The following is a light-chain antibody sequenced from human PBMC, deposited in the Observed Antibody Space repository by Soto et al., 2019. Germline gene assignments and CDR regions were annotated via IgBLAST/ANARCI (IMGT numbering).Light chain of an antibody. J-gene: IGKJ4*01. Sequence: IQVTQSPSSLSASVGDRVTITCRASQDISSYLAWYQQKPGKAPTLLIYAASTLQSGGPSRFSGSGFGTDFTLTIRSLQAEDFASYYCQQLRSYPSTFGGGTKVDLK. CDR2: AAS. V-gene: IGKV1-9*01. CDR3: QQLRSYPST. CDR1: QDISSY.